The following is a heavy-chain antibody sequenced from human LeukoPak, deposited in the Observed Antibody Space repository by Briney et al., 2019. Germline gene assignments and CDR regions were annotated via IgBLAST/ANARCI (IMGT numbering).Heavy chain of an antibody. V-gene: IGHV5-51*01. CDR3: ARHMGGHHQQPDY. CDR2: IYPGDSDT. CDR1: GYSFSGNW. J-gene: IGHJ4*02. Sequence: GESLKISCKGSGYSFSGNWIGWERQMPGKGLEWMGIIYPGDSDTRYSPSFQGQVTISVDKSSATAYLQWSSLKASDTAMYYCARHMGGHHQQPDYWGQGTLVTVSS. D-gene: IGHD6-13*01.